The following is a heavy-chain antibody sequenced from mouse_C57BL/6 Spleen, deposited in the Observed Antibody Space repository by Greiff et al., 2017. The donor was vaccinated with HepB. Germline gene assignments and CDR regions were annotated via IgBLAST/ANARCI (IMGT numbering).Heavy chain of an antibody. V-gene: IGHV5-17*01. D-gene: IGHD2-1*01. J-gene: IGHJ3*01. Sequence: EVQGVESGGGLVKPGGSLKLSCAASGFTFSDYGMHWVRQAPEKGLEWVAYISSGSSTIYYADTVKGRFTISRDNAKNTLFLQMTSLRSEDTAMYYCGGETIYYGNYGFAYWGQGTLVTVSA. CDR1: GFTFSDYG. CDR3: GGETIYYGNYGFAY. CDR2: ISSGSSTI.